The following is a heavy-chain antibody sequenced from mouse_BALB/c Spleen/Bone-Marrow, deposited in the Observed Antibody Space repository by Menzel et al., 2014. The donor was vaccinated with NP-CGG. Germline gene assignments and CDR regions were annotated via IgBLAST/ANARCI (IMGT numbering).Heavy chain of an antibody. V-gene: IGHV1S132*01. CDR1: GYTFXSYW. J-gene: IGHJ2*01. CDR3: ARRGYGYLDY. D-gene: IGHD2-10*02. Sequence: QVQLQQSGAELVKPGASVKLSCKTSGYTFXSYWIQWVKQRPGQGLGWIGEIFPGTVTPYYNEKFKGKATLTIDTSSSTASMQLSSLTSEGSAVYFCARRGYGYLDYWGQGTTLSVSS. CDR2: IFPGTVTP.